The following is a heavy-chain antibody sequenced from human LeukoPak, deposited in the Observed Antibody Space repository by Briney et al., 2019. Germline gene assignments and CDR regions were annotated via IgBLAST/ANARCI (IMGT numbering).Heavy chain of an antibody. V-gene: IGHV4-61*02. CDR1: GGSISSGTYY. D-gene: IGHD2-2*01. J-gene: IGHJ6*03. CDR2: ISTSGST. CDR3: ARQVPAAGYYFYIDV. Sequence: SQTLSLTCTVSGGSISSGTYYWRWIRQPAGKGLEWIGRISTSGSTDYNPSLKSPVTMSVDKSKNQFSLRLNSVTAADTAVYYCARQVPAAGYYFYIDVWGKGTTVTVSS.